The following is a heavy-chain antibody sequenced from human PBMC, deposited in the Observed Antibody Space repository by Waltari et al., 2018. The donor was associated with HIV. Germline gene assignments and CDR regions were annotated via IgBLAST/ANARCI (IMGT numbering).Heavy chain of an antibody. D-gene: IGHD2-2*01. V-gene: IGHV4-39*01. CDR1: GGSLRSEIYN. J-gene: IGHJ5*02. CDR3: ATLHYAGLHRFDT. Sequence: QLELQESGPGLVKPSETLSLSCTVSGGSLRSEIYNWGWVRQPPGRGLQWIGSISYVGTTYYNPSLKSRVTMSVDTSENQFSLRLNFVTAADTAVYYCATLHYAGLHRFDTWGQGTLVTVSS. CDR2: ISYVGTT.